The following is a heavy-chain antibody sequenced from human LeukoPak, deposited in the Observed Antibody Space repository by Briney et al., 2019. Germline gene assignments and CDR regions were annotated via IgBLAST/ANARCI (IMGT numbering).Heavy chain of an antibody. J-gene: IGHJ4*02. CDR3: ARPYNYDYVWGSYAY. Sequence: ASVKVSCKASGYTFTGYYMHWVRQAPGQGLEWMGWINPNSGGTNYAQKFQGWVTMTRDTSIGTAYMELSRPRSDDTAVYYCARPYNYDYVWGSYAYWGQGTLVTVSS. CDR1: GYTFTGYY. CDR2: INPNSGGT. V-gene: IGHV1-2*04. D-gene: IGHD3-16*01.